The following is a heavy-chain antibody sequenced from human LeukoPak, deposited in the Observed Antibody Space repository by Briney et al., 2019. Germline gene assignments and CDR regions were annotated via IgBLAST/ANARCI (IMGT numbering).Heavy chain of an antibody. CDR1: GGSISSSSYY. Sequence: SETLSLTCTVSGGSISSSSYYWGWIRQPPGKGLGWIGSIYYSGSTYYNPSLKSRVTISVDTSKNQFSLKLSSVTAADTAVYYCARRNSGWYLFDYWGQGTLVTVSS. V-gene: IGHV4-39*01. D-gene: IGHD6-19*01. J-gene: IGHJ4*02. CDR3: ARRNSGWYLFDY. CDR2: IYYSGST.